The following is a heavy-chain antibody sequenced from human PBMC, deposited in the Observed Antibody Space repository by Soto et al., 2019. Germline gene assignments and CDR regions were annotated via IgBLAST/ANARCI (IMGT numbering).Heavy chain of an antibody. CDR1: GYTFTGYY. CDR2: INPNSGGT. Sequence: QVQLVQSGAEVKKPGASVKVSCKASGYTFTGYYMHWVRQAPGQGLEWMGWINPNSGGTNYAQKFQGRVTMTRDTSISTAYMELSRLRSDDTAVYYCAGLLGYCSGGSCYSGGPLDYYYGMDVWGQGTTVTVSS. D-gene: IGHD2-15*01. J-gene: IGHJ6*02. CDR3: AGLLGYCSGGSCYSGGPLDYYYGMDV. V-gene: IGHV1-2*02.